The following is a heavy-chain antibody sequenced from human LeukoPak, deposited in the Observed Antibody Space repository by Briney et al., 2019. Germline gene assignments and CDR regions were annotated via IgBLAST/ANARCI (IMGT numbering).Heavy chain of an antibody. CDR2: IYSGGFT. CDR1: GFTVSSNY. V-gene: IGHV3-66*01. J-gene: IGHJ5*02. Sequence: GGSLRLSCAASGFTVSSNYMSWVRQAPGKGLEWLSVIYSGGFTYYADSVKGRFTISRDNSKNRVYLQMNSLRVEDTAVYYCAKELRGYSYGLRNNWFDPWGQGTLVTVSS. D-gene: IGHD5-18*01. CDR3: AKELRGYSYGLRNNWFDP.